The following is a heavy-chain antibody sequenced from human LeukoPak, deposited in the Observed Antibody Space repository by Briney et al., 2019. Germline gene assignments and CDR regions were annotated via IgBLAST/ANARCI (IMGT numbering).Heavy chain of an antibody. CDR3: ARNIMITFGGVIVEDWIDY. V-gene: IGHV4-39*01. D-gene: IGHD3-16*02. Sequence: SETLSLTCTVSGGSISSSSYYWGWIRQPPGKGLEWIGSIYYSGSTYYNPSLKSRVTISVDTSKNQFSLKLSSVTAADTAVYYCARNIMITFGGVIVEDWIDYWGQGTLVTVSS. CDR1: GGSISSSSYY. J-gene: IGHJ4*02. CDR2: IYYSGST.